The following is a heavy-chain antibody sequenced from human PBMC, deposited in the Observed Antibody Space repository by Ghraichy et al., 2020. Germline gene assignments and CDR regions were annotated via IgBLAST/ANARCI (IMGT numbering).Heavy chain of an antibody. J-gene: IGHJ6*02. V-gene: IGHV4-59*01. CDR1: GGSFSSYC. Sequence: SETLSLTCTVSGGSFSSYCWSWIRQSPGKGLEWIGYICDRGSTNYNPSHKSRVTISEDTSKDQFSLNLNSLTAADTAVYFCAGDKIDRAGSNGMDVWGQGTKVSVSS. CDR2: ICDRGST. CDR3: AGDKIDRAGSNGMDV. D-gene: IGHD3-22*01.